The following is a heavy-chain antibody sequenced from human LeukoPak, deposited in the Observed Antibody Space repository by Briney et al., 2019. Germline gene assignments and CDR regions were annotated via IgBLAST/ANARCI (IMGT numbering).Heavy chain of an antibody. J-gene: IGHJ6*03. CDR1: GYTFTGYY. D-gene: IGHD3-10*01. CDR2: INPNSGDT. CDR3: ARGVTGIYYYYYMDV. V-gene: IGHV1-2*02. Sequence: ASVKVSCKASGYTFTGYYVHWVRQAPGQGLEWMGWINPNSGDTNYAQKFQGEVTMTRDTSISTAYMELSRLRSDDTAVYYCARGVTGIYYYYYMDVWGKGTTVTVSS.